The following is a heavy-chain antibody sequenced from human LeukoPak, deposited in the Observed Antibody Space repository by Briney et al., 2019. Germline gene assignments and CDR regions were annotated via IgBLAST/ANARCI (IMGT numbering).Heavy chain of an antibody. CDR2: ISGSGGNT. V-gene: IGHV3-23*01. D-gene: IGHD3-10*01. CDR1: GFTFSSYA. CDR3: AKSRFGELRCIGY. Sequence: TGGSLRLSCAASGFTFSSYAMSWVRQAPGKGLEWVSAISGSGGNTYYADSVKGRFTISRDNSKNTLYLQMNSLRAEDTAVYYCAKSRFGELRCIGYWGQGALVTVSS. J-gene: IGHJ4*02.